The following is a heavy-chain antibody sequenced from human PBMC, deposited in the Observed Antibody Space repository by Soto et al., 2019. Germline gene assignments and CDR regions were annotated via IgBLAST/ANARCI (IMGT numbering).Heavy chain of an antibody. CDR1: GGSFSGYY. D-gene: IGHD3-22*01. J-gene: IGHJ4*02. Sequence: SCTRSLTCAVYGGSFSGYYWSWIRQPPGKGLEWIGEINHSGSTNYNPSLKSRVTISVDTSKNQFSLKLSSVTAADTAVYYCARGANYYDSSGYWAPFDYWGQGTLVTVSS. CDR2: INHSGST. CDR3: ARGANYYDSSGYWAPFDY. V-gene: IGHV4-34*01.